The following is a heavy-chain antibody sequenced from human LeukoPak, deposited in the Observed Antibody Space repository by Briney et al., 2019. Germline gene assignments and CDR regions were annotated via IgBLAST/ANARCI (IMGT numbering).Heavy chain of an antibody. J-gene: IGHJ4*02. CDR1: GGSISSYY. V-gene: IGHV4-4*07. Sequence: SETLSLTCTVSGGSISSYYWSWIRQPAGKGLEWIGRIYTSGSTNYNPSLKSRVTMSVDTSKNQFSLKLTSVTAADTAVYYCARLYGSGGYYNELDYWGQGALVTVSS. CDR2: IYTSGST. D-gene: IGHD3-10*01. CDR3: ARLYGSGGYYNELDY.